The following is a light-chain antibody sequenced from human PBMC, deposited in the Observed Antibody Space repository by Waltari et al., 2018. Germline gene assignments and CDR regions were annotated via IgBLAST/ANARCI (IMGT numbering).Light chain of an antibody. V-gene: IGLV2-18*02. CDR2: EVS. CDR3: SSDTSSSTVV. J-gene: IGLJ2*01. Sequence: QSALTQPPSVSGSPGQSVTISCTGTSSDVGSYNRVSWYQQPPGTAPKLMIYEVSNRPSGVPDRVAGFRSGNTASLTISGLQAEDEADYYCSSDTSSSTVVFGGGTKLTVL. CDR1: SSDVGSYNR.